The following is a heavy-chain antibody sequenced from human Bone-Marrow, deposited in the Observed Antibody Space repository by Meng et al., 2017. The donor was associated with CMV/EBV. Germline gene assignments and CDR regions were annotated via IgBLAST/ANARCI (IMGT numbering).Heavy chain of an antibody. CDR3: AAGYTSAWTPPGY. CDR1: GFTFSTYV. CDR2: ISNDGSNK. J-gene: IGHJ4*02. V-gene: IGHV3-30-3*01. D-gene: IGHD6-19*01. Sequence: GGSLRLSCAASGFTFSTYVMHWVRQAPGKGLEWVAVISNDGSNKYYADSVKGRFTISRDNAKNSLDLQMNNLRAEDTAVYYCAAGYTSAWTPPGYWGQGTLVTGSS.